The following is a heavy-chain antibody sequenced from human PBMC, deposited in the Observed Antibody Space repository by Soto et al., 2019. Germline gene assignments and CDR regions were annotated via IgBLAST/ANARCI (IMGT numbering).Heavy chain of an antibody. CDR1: GFSFSRYA. CDR2: ITSDGSIK. V-gene: IGHV3-30-3*01. D-gene: IGHD4-4*01. CDR3: ARDRLFESNTYNYNYAMDV. J-gene: IGHJ6*02. Sequence: SLRLSCAASGFSFSRYAMKWVRQAPGKGLEWVAVITSDGSIKYYADSVNGRYTISRDNSNNTLFLQLNSLRAEDTAVYYCARDRLFESNTYNYNYAMDVWGQWTAGTVS.